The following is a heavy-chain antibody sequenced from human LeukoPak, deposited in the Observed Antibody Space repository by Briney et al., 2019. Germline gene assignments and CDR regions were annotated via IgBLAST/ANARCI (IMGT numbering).Heavy chain of an antibody. Sequence: ASVKVSCTASGYTVTSYGISWVRQAPGQRPEWMGWISAYNGNTNYAQKLQGRVTITTDTSTSTDYIELRSLSSADTAVYYCARGRSGCFPGFDYWGQGTLVTVSS. CDR2: ISAYNGNT. CDR1: GYTVTSYG. V-gene: IGHV1-18*01. D-gene: IGHD6-19*01. CDR3: ARGRSGCFPGFDY. J-gene: IGHJ4*02.